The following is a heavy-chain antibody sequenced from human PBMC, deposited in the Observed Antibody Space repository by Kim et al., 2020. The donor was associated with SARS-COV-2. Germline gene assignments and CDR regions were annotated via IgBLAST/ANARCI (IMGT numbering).Heavy chain of an antibody. D-gene: IGHD3-10*01. V-gene: IGHV3-23*01. CDR3: ARDRGAADVDYFDY. CDR1: GFTFGSQA. Sequence: GGSLRLSCAASGFTFGSQAMSWVRQAPGKGLEWVSAISGSGDRTYYRDSVKGRFTFSRDNSKNMMFLQMNSLRVDDTAVYYCARDRGAADVDYFDYWGQGTLVTVSS. CDR2: ISGSGDRT. J-gene: IGHJ4*02.